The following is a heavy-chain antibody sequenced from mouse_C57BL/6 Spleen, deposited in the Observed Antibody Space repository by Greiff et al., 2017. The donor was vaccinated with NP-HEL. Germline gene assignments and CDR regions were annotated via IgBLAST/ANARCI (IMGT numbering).Heavy chain of an antibody. CDR2: IDPNSGGT. V-gene: IGHV1-72*01. D-gene: IGHD1-1*01. CDR1: GYTFTSYW. J-gene: IGHJ1*03. CDR3: AREEGTTVTPYWYFDV. Sequence: QVQLQQPGAELVKPGASVKLSCKASGYTFTSYWMPWVKQRPGRGLEWIGRIDPNSGGTKYNEKFKSKATLTVDKPSSTAYMQLSSLTSEDSAVYYCAREEGTTVTPYWYFDVWGTGTTVTVSS.